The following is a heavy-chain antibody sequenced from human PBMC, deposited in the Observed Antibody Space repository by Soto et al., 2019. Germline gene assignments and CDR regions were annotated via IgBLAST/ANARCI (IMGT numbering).Heavy chain of an antibody. CDR3: ARDRGGNSSSWMAYYYYGMDV. J-gene: IGHJ6*02. CDR1: GFTFSSYG. D-gene: IGHD6-13*01. CDR2: IWYDGSNK. V-gene: IGHV3-33*01. Sequence: GGSLRLSCAASGFTFSSYGMHWVRQAPGKGLEWVAVIWYDGSNKYYADSVKGRFTISRDNSKNTLYLQMNSLRAEDTAVYYCARDRGGNSSSWMAYYYYGMDVWGQGTTVTVSS.